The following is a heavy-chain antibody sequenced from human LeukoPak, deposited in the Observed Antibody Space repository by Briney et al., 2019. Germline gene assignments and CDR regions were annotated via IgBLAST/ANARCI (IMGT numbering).Heavy chain of an antibody. CDR1: GGSISSGDYY. D-gene: IGHD2-2*01. V-gene: IGHV4-31*03. Sequence: SGTLSLTCTVSGGSISSGDYYWSRIRQHPGKGLEWIGYIYYSGSSYYNPSLKSRVTMSVDTSKNQFSLKLSSVTAADTAVYYCARDCSTISCPKLDYWGQGTLVTVSS. CDR2: IYYSGSS. J-gene: IGHJ4*02. CDR3: ARDCSTISCPKLDY.